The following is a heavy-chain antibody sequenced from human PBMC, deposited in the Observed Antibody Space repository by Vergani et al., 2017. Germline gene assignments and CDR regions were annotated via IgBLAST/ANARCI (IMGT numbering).Heavy chain of an antibody. CDR2: IYYSGKT. V-gene: IGHV4-59*08. J-gene: IGHJ3*02. CDR1: GDSITSYY. Sequence: QVQLQESGPRLVKPSETLSLTCTVSGDSITSYYWNWIRQPPGRGLEWLGYIYYSGKTNYNPSLKSRITISLDPSKSQFSLKLTSVTAADTAVYYCAGHAVLLEWLLSGPKDAFDIWGQGTMVTVSS. CDR3: AGHAVLLEWLLSGPKDAFDI. D-gene: IGHD3-3*01.